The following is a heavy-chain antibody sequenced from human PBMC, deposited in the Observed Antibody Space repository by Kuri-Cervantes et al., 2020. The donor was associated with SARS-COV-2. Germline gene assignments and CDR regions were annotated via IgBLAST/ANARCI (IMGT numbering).Heavy chain of an antibody. CDR1: GYTFSAYY. D-gene: IGHD3-22*01. Sequence: ASVKVSCKSSGYTFSAYYMHWVRQAPGQGLEWMGRINPNSGGTNYAQNFQGRVTMTSDTSISTAYMELSSLRSDDTAFYYCATVGDYYDSSAYFEYWGQGTLVTVSS. J-gene: IGHJ4*02. CDR2: INPNSGGT. V-gene: IGHV1-2*06. CDR3: ATVGDYYDSSAYFEY.